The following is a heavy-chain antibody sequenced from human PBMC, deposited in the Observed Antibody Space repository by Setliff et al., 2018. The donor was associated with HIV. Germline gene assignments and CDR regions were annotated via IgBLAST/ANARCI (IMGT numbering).Heavy chain of an antibody. CDR2: IYTSGLT. D-gene: IGHD3-10*01. J-gene: IGHJ6*02. Sequence: SETLSLTCTVSGGSINSGGYHWVWIRQPALKGLEWIGRIYTSGLTNYNPSLKSRVTISVDTSKNQVSLKLSSVTALDTAVYYCARARYIVIRGDAGMDVWGPGTTVTVSS. V-gene: IGHV4-61*02. CDR3: ARARYIVIRGDAGMDV. CDR1: GGSINSGGYH.